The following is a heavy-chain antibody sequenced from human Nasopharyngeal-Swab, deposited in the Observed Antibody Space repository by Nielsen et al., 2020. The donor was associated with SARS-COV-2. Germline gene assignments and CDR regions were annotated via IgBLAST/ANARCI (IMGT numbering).Heavy chain of an antibody. J-gene: IGHJ5*02. Sequence: WIRQPPGKGLEWIGEINYSGSTNYNPSLKSRVTISVDTSKNQFSLKLSSVTAADTAVYYCARGRGGWLGVNWFDPWGQGTLVTVSS. D-gene: IGHD3-10*01. CDR3: ARGRGGWLGVNWFDP. V-gene: IGHV4-34*01. CDR2: INYSGST.